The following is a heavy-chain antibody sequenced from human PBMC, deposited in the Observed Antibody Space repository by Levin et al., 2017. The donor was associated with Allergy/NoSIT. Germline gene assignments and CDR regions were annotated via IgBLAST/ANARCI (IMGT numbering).Heavy chain of an antibody. J-gene: IGHJ4*02. CDR2: ISSSSDYI. D-gene: IGHD1-26*01. CDR3: ARTHGGTYAGDY. Sequence: LSLPCAASGFTFSSYSMNWVRQAPGKGLEWVSSISSSSDYIYYADSLKGRFTISRDNAKNSLSLQMNSLRAEDTAVYYCARTHGGTYAGDYWGQGTLVTVSS. CDR1: GFTFSSYS. V-gene: IGHV3-21*01.